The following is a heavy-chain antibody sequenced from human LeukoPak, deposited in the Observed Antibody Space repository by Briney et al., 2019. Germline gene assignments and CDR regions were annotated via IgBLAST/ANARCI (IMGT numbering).Heavy chain of an antibody. D-gene: IGHD6-13*01. CDR3: ARYSSSWYDWFDP. J-gene: IGHJ5*02. V-gene: IGHV4-30-4*01. CDR2: IYYSGNT. Sequence: SQTLSLTCTVSGGSISSGDYYWSWIRQPPGKGLEWIGYIYYSGNTYYNPSLKSRVTISVDTSKNQFSLKLSSVTAADTAVYYCARYSSSWYDWFDPWGQGTLVTVSS. CDR1: GGSISSGDYY.